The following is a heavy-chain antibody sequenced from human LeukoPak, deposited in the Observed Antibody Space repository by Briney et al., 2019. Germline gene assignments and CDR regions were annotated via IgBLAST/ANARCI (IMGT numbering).Heavy chain of an antibody. Sequence: PSETLSLTCAVYGGSFSGYYWSWLRQPPGKGLEWIGEINHSGSTNYNPSLKSRVTISVDTSKNQFSLKLSSVTAADTAVYYCARPHYDFWSGYYNRRTHFDYWGQGTLVTVSS. CDR2: INHSGST. CDR3: ARPHYDFWSGYYNRRTHFDY. J-gene: IGHJ4*02. CDR1: GGSFSGYY. V-gene: IGHV4-34*01. D-gene: IGHD3-3*01.